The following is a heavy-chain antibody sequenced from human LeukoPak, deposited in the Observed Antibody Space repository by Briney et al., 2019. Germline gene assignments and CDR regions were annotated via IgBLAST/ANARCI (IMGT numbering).Heavy chain of an antibody. D-gene: IGHD3-9*01. Sequence: GGSLRLSCAASGFTFSSYSMNWVRQAPGKGLEWVSSISSSSSYIYYADSVKGRFTISRDNAKNSLYLQMNSLRAEDTAVYYCARSPLRYPAPFPSWGQGTLVTVSS. CDR1: GFTFSSYS. V-gene: IGHV3-21*01. CDR3: ARSPLRYPAPFPS. J-gene: IGHJ4*02. CDR2: ISSSSSYI.